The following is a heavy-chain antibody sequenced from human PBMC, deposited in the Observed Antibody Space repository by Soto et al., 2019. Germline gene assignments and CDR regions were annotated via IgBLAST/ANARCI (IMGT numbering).Heavy chain of an antibody. D-gene: IGHD3-10*02. CDR3: TIVRVADSALDH. V-gene: IGHV5-51*01. CDR2: IXXGXSXX. J-gene: IGHJ4*02. Sequence: PGESLKISCKGSGYTFTNYWIVWVRQMPGKGLXWMXXIXXGXSXXXYXXSFQGQVTFSVDNSKNTLFLHMSNLRAEDTAMYYCTIVRVADSALDHWGQGTLVTVSS. CDR1: GYTFTNYW.